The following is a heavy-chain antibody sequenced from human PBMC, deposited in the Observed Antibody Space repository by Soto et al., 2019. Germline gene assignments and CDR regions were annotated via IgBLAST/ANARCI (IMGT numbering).Heavy chain of an antibody. CDR1: GYSFTGYF. CDR3: ARGGDTAMVYHGMDV. V-gene: IGHV1-2*02. D-gene: IGHD5-18*01. CDR2: INLNSGGT. Sequence: ASVKVSCKASGYSFTGYFTRWVRQAPGQGLEWMGWINLNSGGTNYAQKFQGRVTMTRDTSISTAYMELSRLRSDDTAVYYCARGGDTAMVYHGMDVWGQGTTVTVSS. J-gene: IGHJ6*02.